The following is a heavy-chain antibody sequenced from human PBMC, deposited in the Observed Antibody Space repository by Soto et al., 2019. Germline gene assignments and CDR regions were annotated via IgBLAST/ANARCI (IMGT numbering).Heavy chain of an antibody. CDR1: GYTFTSYA. D-gene: IGHD2-21*02. Sequence: QVPLVQSGAEVKKPGASVKVSCKASGYTFTSYAMHWVRQAPGQRLEWMGWINAGNGNTKYSQKFQGRVTITRDTSASTAYMELSSLRSEDTAVYYCARAYCGGDCPTYFDYWGQGTLVTVSS. CDR2: INAGNGNT. CDR3: ARAYCGGDCPTYFDY. V-gene: IGHV1-3*01. J-gene: IGHJ4*02.